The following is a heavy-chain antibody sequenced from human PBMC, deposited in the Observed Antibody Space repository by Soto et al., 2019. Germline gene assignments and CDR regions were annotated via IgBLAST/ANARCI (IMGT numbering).Heavy chain of an antibody. CDR1: GYTLTELS. V-gene: IGHV1-24*01. Sequence: ASVKVSCKVSGYTLTELSMHWVRQAPGKGLEWMGGFDPEDGETIYAQKFQGRVTMTEDTSTDTAYMELSSLRSEDTAVYYCATAAGLWFGELNRGSYYFDYWGQGTLVTVSS. CDR2: FDPEDGET. J-gene: IGHJ4*02. D-gene: IGHD3-10*01. CDR3: ATAAGLWFGELNRGSYYFDY.